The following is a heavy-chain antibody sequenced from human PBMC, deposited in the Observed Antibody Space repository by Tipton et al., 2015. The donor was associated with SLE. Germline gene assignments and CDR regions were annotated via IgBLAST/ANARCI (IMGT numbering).Heavy chain of an antibody. CDR3: ASAAWDYDSSGSGAFDI. D-gene: IGHD3-22*01. CDR1: GGSISSSSYY. V-gene: IGHV4-39*07. J-gene: IGHJ3*02. CDR2: IYYSGST. Sequence: LRLSCTVSGGSISSSSYYWGWIRRPPGKGLEWIGRIYYSGSTYYNPSLKSRVTISVDTSKNQFSLKLSSVTAADTAVYYCASAAWDYDSSGSGAFDIWGQGTMVTVSS.